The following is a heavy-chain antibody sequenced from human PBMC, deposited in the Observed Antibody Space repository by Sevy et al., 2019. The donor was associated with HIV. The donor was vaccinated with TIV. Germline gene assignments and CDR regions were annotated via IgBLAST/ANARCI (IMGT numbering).Heavy chain of an antibody. CDR3: AREGCTRPHDY. V-gene: IGHV3-23*01. Sequence: EGGATLSFCCGKINYADSVKGRFTISRDNSKTSFYLQMDNLRVEDTALYYCAREGCTRPHDYWGQGTRVTVSS. CDR2: LSFCCGKI. J-gene: IGHJ4*02. D-gene: IGHD2-8*01.